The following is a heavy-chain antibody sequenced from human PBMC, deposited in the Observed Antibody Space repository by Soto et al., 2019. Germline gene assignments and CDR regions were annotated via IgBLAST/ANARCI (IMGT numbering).Heavy chain of an antibody. CDR3: EGYVAGWSVDY. CDR1: GGSISSTNW. Sequence: PSETLSLTCAVSGGSISSTNWWSWVRQPPGKGLEWIGEIYHSGSTNYNPSLKSRVTISVDKSKNQFSLKLNSMTAADTAVYYCEGYVAGWSVDYWGQGTLVTVYS. CDR2: IYHSGST. V-gene: IGHV4-4*02. D-gene: IGHD6-19*01. J-gene: IGHJ4*02.